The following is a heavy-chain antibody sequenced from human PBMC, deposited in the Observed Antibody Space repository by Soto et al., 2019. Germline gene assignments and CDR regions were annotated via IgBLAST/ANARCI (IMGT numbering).Heavy chain of an antibody. CDR3: TRPSNWGFGEYYYYGMDV. CDR2: IRSKANSYAT. J-gene: IGHJ6*02. CDR1: GFTFSGSA. V-gene: IGHV3-73*01. Sequence: GGSLRLSCAASGFTFSGSAMHWVRQASGKGLEWVGRIRSKANSYATAYAASVKGRFTISRDDSKNTAYLQMNSLKTEDTAVYYCTRPSNWGFGEYYYYGMDVWGQGTTVTVSS. D-gene: IGHD7-27*01.